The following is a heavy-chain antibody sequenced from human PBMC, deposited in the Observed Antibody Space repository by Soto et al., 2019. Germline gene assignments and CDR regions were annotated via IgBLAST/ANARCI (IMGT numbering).Heavy chain of an antibody. CDR2: VYYTGRS. J-gene: IGHJ4*01. V-gene: IGHV4-61*01. Sequence: PSETLSLTCTVSGDSVTNNNYFWSWIRQPPGKGLEWIGYVYYTGRSTYNPSLGSRLTILLDTSNNRFSLKLSSVTAADTAVYFCARVDASGTYSLQDFWGQGTLVTVSS. CDR1: GDSVTNNNYF. D-gene: IGHD3-10*01. CDR3: ARVDASGTYSLQDF.